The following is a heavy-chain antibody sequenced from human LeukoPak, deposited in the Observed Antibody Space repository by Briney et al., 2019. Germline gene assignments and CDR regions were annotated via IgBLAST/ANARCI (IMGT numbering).Heavy chain of an antibody. CDR2: IYYSGST. V-gene: IGHV4-30-4*08. Sequence: SETLSLTCTVSGGSISSGDYYWSWIRQPPGKGLEWIGYIYYSGSTYYNPSLKSPVTISVDTSKNQVSLKVSSVRAEDTAVYFCARGNQQSSGWSCHFDYWGQGTLVTVSS. CDR1: GGSISSGDYY. CDR3: ARGNQQSSGWSCHFDY. D-gene: IGHD6-19*01. J-gene: IGHJ4*02.